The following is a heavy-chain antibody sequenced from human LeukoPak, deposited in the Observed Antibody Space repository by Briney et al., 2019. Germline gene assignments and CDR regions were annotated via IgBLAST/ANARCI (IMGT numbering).Heavy chain of an antibody. V-gene: IGHV3-23*01. CDR3: AKDTPNRLYNEGAFDY. CDR1: GFTFSSYA. CDR2: ISGSGGST. Sequence: SGGSLRLSCAASGFTFSSYAMSWVRQAPGKGLEWVSAISGSGGSTYYADSVKGRFTISRDNSKNTLYLQMNSLRAEDTAVYYCAKDTPNRLYNEGAFDYWGQGTLVTVSS. D-gene: IGHD1-1*01. J-gene: IGHJ4*02.